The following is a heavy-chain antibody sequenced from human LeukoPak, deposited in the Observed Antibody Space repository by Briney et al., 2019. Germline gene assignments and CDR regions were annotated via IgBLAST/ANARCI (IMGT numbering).Heavy chain of an antibody. V-gene: IGHV3-21*01. Sequence: GGSLRLSCAASGFTFSSYSMNWVRQAPGKGLEWVSSISSSSSYIYYADSVKGRFTISRDNAKNSLYLQMNSLRAEDTAVYYCARDLGGGVTMVRGKGTDAFDIWGQGTMVTVSS. CDR3: ARDLGGGVTMVRGKGTDAFDI. CDR1: GFTFSSYS. J-gene: IGHJ3*02. CDR2: ISSSSSYI. D-gene: IGHD3-10*01.